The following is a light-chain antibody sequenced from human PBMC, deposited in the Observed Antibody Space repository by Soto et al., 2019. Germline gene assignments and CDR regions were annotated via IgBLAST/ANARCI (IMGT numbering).Light chain of an antibody. J-gene: IGKJ1*01. CDR2: KAS. Sequence: DIQVTQSPSTLSASVGDRVTITCRASQSISSWLAWYQQKPGKAPKLLIYKASSLESGVPLRFSGSGSGTEFTLTISSLQPDDFATYYCQQYNVYSRTFGQGAQVDIK. CDR3: QQYNVYSRT. V-gene: IGKV1-5*03. CDR1: QSISSW.